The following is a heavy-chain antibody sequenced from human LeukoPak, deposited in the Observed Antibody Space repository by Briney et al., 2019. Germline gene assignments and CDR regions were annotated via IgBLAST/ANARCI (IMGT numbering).Heavy chain of an antibody. J-gene: IGHJ4*02. CDR1: GFTFSTCS. CDR3: ARVPGDY. Sequence: GGSLRLSCAASGFTFSTCSMNWVRQAPGKGLEWVSSISSGYSYLYYADSVKGRFTISRDNAKSSLYLEMNSLGAEDTAVYYCARVPGDYWGQGTLVTVSS. CDR2: ISSGYSYL. V-gene: IGHV3-21*01. D-gene: IGHD1-14*01.